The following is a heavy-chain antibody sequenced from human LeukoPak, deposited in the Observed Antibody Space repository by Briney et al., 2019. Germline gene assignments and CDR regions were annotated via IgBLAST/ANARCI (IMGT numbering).Heavy chain of an antibody. CDR2: VYYSWST. CDR3: ARHRSSTSWSPFDP. Sequence: PSETLSLTCTVSGGSISSSIYYWGWIRQPPGKGLEWIGSVYYSWSTYYNPSLKSRVTTSVDTSKNQFFLKLSSVTAADTAVYYCARHRSSTSWSPFDPWGQGTLVTVSS. D-gene: IGHD2-2*01. J-gene: IGHJ5*02. V-gene: IGHV4-39*01. CDR1: GGSISSSIYY.